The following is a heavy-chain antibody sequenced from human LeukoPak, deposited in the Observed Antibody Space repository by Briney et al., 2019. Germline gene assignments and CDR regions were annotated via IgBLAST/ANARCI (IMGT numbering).Heavy chain of an antibody. CDR3: ARDRSYDFWSGYFYYFDY. CDR2: ISAYNGNT. J-gene: IGHJ4*02. V-gene: IGHV1-18*01. Sequence: ASVKVSCKASGYTFTSYGISWVRQAPGQGLEWMGWISAYNGNTNYAQKLQGRVTMTTDTSTSTAYMELRSLRSDDTAVYYCARDRSYDFWSGYFYYFDYWGQGTLVTVSS. D-gene: IGHD3-3*01. CDR1: GYTFTSYG.